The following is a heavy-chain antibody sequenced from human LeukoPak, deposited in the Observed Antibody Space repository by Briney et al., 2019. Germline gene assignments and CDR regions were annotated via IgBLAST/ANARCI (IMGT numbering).Heavy chain of an antibody. J-gene: IGHJ4*02. V-gene: IGHV1-69*06. CDR1: VGTFNSYA. D-gene: IGHD5-18*01. Sequence: ASVTVSCKPSVGTFNSYAISWVRQAPGQGLEWMGRIIPIFGTANYAQKFQGRVTITADKSTSTAYMELSSLRSEDTAVYYCARDRGYSITFDYWGQGTLVTVSS. CDR2: IIPIFGTA. CDR3: ARDRGYSITFDY.